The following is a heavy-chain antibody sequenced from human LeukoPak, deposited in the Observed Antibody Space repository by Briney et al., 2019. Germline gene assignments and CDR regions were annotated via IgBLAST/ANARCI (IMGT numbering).Heavy chain of an antibody. J-gene: IGHJ4*02. CDR2: IYPGDSET. Sequence: ASLKISCKGSGYTFIRFWIGWVRQMPGKGLEWMGIIYPGDSETRYSPSFQGQVTISVDKSISTAYLQWSSLKASDTAVYYCATGGIYSSNFDYWGQGTLVTVSS. V-gene: IGHV5-51*01. D-gene: IGHD5-18*01. CDR3: ATGGIYSSNFDY. CDR1: GYTFIRFW.